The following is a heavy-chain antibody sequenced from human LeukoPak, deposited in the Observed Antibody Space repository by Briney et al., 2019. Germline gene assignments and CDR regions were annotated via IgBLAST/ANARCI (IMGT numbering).Heavy chain of an antibody. CDR2: IKLDGSEQ. V-gene: IGHV3-7*01. Sequence: PGGSLRLSCAASGFTFSRYWMYWVRQAPGKGLEWVASIKLDGSEQYYVDSVKGRFTISRDNAKSSLYLQMNSLRAEDTAVYYCARAPARARLGYWGQGTLVTVSS. J-gene: IGHJ4*02. CDR3: ARAPARARLGY. D-gene: IGHD6-6*01. CDR1: GFTFSRYW.